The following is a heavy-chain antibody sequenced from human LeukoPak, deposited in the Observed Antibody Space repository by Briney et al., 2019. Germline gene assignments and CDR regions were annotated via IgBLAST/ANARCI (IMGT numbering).Heavy chain of an antibody. CDR2: INHSGSP. D-gene: IGHD3-16*01. Sequence: SQTLSLTCAVYGGSFSGYYWSWIRQPPGKGLEWIGEINHSGSPNYNPSLKSRVTISVDTSKNQFSLKLSSVTAADTAVYYCAFTDAFDIWGQGTMVTVSS. CDR3: AFTDAFDI. J-gene: IGHJ3*02. V-gene: IGHV4-34*01. CDR1: GGSFSGYY.